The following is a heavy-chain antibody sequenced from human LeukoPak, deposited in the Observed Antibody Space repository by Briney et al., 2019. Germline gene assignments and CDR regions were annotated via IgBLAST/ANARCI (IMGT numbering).Heavy chain of an antibody. CDR1: GFTFSSYA. V-gene: IGHV3-23*01. Sequence: TGGSLRLSGAASGFTFSSYAMSWVRQAPGKGLEWVSAISGSGGSTYYADSVKGRFTISRDNSKNTLYLQMNSLRAEDTAEYYCARAGDYYGSGSYPPPVYYYYMDIWGKGTTVTVSS. J-gene: IGHJ6*03. CDR2: ISGSGGST. D-gene: IGHD3-10*01. CDR3: ARAGDYYGSGSYPPPVYYYYMDI.